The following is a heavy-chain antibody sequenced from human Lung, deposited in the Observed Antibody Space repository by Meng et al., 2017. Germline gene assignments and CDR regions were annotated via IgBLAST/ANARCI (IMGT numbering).Heavy chain of an antibody. CDR3: ARDEDISAAGKLFGDY. V-gene: IGHV1-2*02. J-gene: IGHJ4*02. CDR2: INPNSGGT. D-gene: IGHD6-25*01. Sequence: ASVKVSCKASGYTFTGYYMHWVRQAPGQGLEWMGWINPNSGGTNYAQKFQARVTMTGDTSISTAYMELCGLRSDDTAMYYCARDEDISAAGKLFGDYWGQGTLVTVSS. CDR1: GYTFTGYY.